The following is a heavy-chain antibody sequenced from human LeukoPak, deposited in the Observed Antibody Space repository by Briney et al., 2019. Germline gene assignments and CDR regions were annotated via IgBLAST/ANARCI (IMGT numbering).Heavy chain of an antibody. J-gene: IGHJ3*02. D-gene: IGHD2-2*01. CDR3: ARGRRSSTTPYDAFDI. Sequence: GGSLRLSCAASGFTFSSYAMSWVHQAPGKGLEWVSVIYSGGSTYYADSVKGRFTISRDNSKNTLYLQMNSLRAEDTAVYYCARGRRSSTTPYDAFDIWGQGTMVTVSS. V-gene: IGHV3-53*01. CDR1: GFTFSSYA. CDR2: IYSGGST.